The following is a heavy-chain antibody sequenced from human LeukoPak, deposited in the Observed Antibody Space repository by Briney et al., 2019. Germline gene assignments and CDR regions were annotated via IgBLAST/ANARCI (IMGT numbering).Heavy chain of an antibody. CDR2: INSGGSST. CDR1: GFTLSSYW. J-gene: IGHJ4*02. CDR3: ARGGSDSIDPFDY. D-gene: IGHD1-26*01. V-gene: IGHV3-74*01. Sequence: SGGSLRLSCAASGFTLSSYWMHWVRQAPGKGLVWVSRINSGGSSTSYADSVKGRFTISRDNAKNTLYLQMNSLRDEDTAMYYCARGGSDSIDPFDYWGQGTLVTVSS.